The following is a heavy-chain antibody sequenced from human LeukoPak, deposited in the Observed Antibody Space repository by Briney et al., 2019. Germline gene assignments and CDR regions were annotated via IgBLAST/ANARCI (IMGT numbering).Heavy chain of an antibody. J-gene: IGHJ4*02. Sequence: PGGSLRLSCAASGFTFSSYVLSWVRQAPGKGLEWVSAISGSGGSTYYADSVKGRFSISRDNSKNTLYLQMNSLRAEDTAVYYCAKALRSTSSSRATPVYWGQGTLVTVSS. CDR3: AKALRSTSSSRATPVY. V-gene: IGHV3-23*01. CDR1: GFTFSSYV. D-gene: IGHD2-15*01. CDR2: ISGSGGST.